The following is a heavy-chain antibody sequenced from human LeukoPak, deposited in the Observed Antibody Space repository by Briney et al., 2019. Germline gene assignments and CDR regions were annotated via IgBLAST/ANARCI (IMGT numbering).Heavy chain of an antibody. D-gene: IGHD5-24*01. J-gene: IGHJ4*02. CDR1: GFTFSSYG. CDR3: ARDPHGYNSYFDY. Sequence: GGSLRLSCAASGFTFSSYGMHWVRQAPGKGLEWVSAISGSGGSTYYADSVKGRFTISRDNSKNTLYLQMNSLRAEDTAVYYCARDPHGYNSYFDYWGQGTLVTVSS. CDR2: ISGSGGST. V-gene: IGHV3-23*01.